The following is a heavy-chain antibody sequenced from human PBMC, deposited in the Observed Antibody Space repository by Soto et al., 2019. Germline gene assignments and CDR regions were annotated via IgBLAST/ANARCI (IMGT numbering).Heavy chain of an antibody. Sequence: PSQTLSLTCAISGDSVSSNSAAWNWIRQSPSRGLEWLGRTYYRSKWYNDYAVSVKSRITINPDTSKNQFSLQLNSVTPEDTAVYYCARAAGHYDSSGYYPKYHYYYYGMDVWGQGTTVTVSS. V-gene: IGHV6-1*01. J-gene: IGHJ6*02. CDR1: GDSVSSNSAA. D-gene: IGHD3-22*01. CDR2: TYYRSKWYN. CDR3: ARAAGHYDSSGYYPKYHYYYYGMDV.